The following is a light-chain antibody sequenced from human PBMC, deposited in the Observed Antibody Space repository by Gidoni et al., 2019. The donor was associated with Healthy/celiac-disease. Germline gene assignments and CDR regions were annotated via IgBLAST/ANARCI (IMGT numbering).Light chain of an antibody. V-gene: IGLV3-25*02. CDR2: KDS. J-gene: IGLJ3*02. CDR3: QSADSSGTYRV. CDR1: ALPKQY. Sequence: SYELTQPPSVSVSPGQTARITCSGDALPKQYAYWYQQKPGQAPVLVIYKDSARPSGIPERVSGSSSGTTVTLTISGVQAEDEADYYCQSADSSGTYRVFGGGTKLTVL.